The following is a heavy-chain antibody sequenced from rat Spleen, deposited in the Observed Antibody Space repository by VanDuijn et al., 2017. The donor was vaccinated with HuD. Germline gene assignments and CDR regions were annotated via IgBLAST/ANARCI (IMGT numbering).Heavy chain of an antibody. V-gene: IGHV3-1*01. CDR3: VRYPYGSLRVDA. D-gene: IGHD1-7*01. J-gene: IGHJ4*01. CDR1: VYSITSNY. Sequence: EVQLQESGPGLVKPSQSLPLTCSVTVYSITSNYWGWIRKFPGNKMEWIGHISYSGSTSYNPSLKSRISITRDTSKNQFFLQLNSVTTEDTATYYCVRYPYGSLRVDAWGQGASVTVSS. CDR2: ISYSGST.